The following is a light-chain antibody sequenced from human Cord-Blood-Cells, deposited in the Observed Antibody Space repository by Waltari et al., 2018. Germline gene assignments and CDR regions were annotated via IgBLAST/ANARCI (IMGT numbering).Light chain of an antibody. CDR3: QQYNSYST. CDR2: DAS. V-gene: IGKV1-5*01. Sequence: DIQMTQSPSTMSASVGDRVTITCRASQSLSSWLAWYQQKPGKAPKPLIYDASSLESGVPSRFSGSGSVTEFTLTISSLQPDDFATYYCQQYNSYSTFGQGTKVEIK. J-gene: IGKJ1*01. CDR1: QSLSSW.